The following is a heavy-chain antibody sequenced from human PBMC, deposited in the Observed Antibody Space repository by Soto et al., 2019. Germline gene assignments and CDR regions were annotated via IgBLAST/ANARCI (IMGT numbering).Heavy chain of an antibody. CDR2: IWYDGSNK. CDR1: GFTFSSYG. J-gene: IGHJ6*02. CDR3: AREVAARPIDYYYGMDV. Sequence: QVQLVESGGGVVQPGRSLRLSCAASGFTFSSYGMHWVRQAPGKGLEWVAVIWYDGSNKYYADSVKGRFTISRDNSKKSLYLQMNSLRAEDTAVYYCAREVAARPIDYYYGMDVWGQGTTVTVSS. D-gene: IGHD6-6*01. V-gene: IGHV3-33*01.